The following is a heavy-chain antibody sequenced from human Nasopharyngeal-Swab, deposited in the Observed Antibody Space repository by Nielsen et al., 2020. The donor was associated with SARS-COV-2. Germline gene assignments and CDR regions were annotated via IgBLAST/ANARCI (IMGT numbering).Heavy chain of an antibody. Sequence: GALKISCVGSGFIFSTYNLNWVRQAPGKGLEWVSSISHTGSDIYYADSVKGRFTISRDNAKNSVYLQMNSLRAEDTAVYYCARGFGSGRHWGQGTLVTVSS. J-gene: IGHJ4*02. CDR1: GFIFSTYN. D-gene: IGHD3-10*01. CDR3: ARGFGSGRH. V-gene: IGHV3-21*01. CDR2: ISHTGSDI.